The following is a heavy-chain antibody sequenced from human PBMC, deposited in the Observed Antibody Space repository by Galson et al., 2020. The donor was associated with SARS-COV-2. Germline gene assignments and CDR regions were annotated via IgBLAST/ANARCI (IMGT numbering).Heavy chain of an antibody. D-gene: IGHD6-13*01. CDR1: GYTFTSYG. J-gene: IGHJ6*02. Sequence: ASVKVSCKASGYTFTSYGISWVRQAPGQGLEWMGWISAYNGNTNYAQKLQGRVTMTTDTSTSTAYMELRSLRSDDTAVYYCARDRTWASDSSSWYVGPGYYYGMDVWGQGTTVTVSS. V-gene: IGHV1-18*01. CDR3: ARDRTWASDSSSWYVGPGYYYGMDV. CDR2: ISAYNGNT.